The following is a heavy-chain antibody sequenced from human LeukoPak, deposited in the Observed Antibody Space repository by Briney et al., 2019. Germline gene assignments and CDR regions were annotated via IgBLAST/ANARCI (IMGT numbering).Heavy chain of an antibody. CDR2: IIPIFGTA. CDR1: GGTFSSYA. CDR3: ARVRWLQLGHFDY. J-gene: IGHJ4*02. D-gene: IGHD5-24*01. V-gene: IGHV1-69*01. Sequence: SVKVSCKASGGTFSSYAISWVRQAPGQGLEWMGGIIPIFGTANYAQKFRGRVTITADESTSTAYMELSSLRSEDTAVYYCARVRWLQLGHFDYWGQGSLVTVSS.